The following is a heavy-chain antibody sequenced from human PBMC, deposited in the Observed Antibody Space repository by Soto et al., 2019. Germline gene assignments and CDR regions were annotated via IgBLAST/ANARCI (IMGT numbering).Heavy chain of an antibody. CDR1: GGSISSYY. V-gene: IGHV4-59*08. Sequence: SETLSLTCTVSGGSISSYYWSWIRQPPGKGLEWIGYIYYSGSTNYNPSLKSRVTISVDTSKNQFSLKLSSVTAADTAVYYCARNWVVPAAMGYYYYYMDVWGKGTTVTVSS. CDR2: IYYSGST. CDR3: ARNWVVPAAMGYYYYYMDV. J-gene: IGHJ6*03. D-gene: IGHD2-2*01.